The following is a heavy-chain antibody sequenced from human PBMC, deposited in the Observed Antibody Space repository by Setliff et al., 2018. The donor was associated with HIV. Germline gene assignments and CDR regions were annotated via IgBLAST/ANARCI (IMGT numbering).Heavy chain of an antibody. J-gene: IGHJ4*02. CDR3: SKEKFTFTVVRGVIDS. Sequence: PGGSLRLSCAASGFTFSSYWMHWVRQAPGKGLVWVSRINSDGSSTSYADSVKGRFTISRDKSKKTLYLQMNSLRAEDTAFYYCSKEKFTFTVVRGVIDSWGQGTLVTVSS. D-gene: IGHD3-10*01. CDR1: GFTFSSYW. CDR2: INSDGSST. V-gene: IGHV3-74*01.